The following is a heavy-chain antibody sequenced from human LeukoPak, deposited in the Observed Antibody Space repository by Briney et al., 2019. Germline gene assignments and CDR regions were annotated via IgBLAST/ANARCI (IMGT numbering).Heavy chain of an antibody. J-gene: IGHJ6*02. D-gene: IGHD3-16*01. V-gene: IGHV3-21*01. CDR2: ISSSSSYI. Sequence: PGGSLRLSCAASGFTFSSYSMNWVRQAPGKGLEWVSSISSSSSYIYYADSVKGRFTISRDNAKNSLYLQMNRLRAEDTAVYYCARDFGVGVPGSYYGMDVWGQGTTVTVSS. CDR1: GFTFSSYS. CDR3: ARDFGVGVPGSYYGMDV.